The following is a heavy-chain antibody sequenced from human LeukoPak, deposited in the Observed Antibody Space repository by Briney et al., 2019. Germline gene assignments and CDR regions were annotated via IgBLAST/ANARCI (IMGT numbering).Heavy chain of an antibody. D-gene: IGHD3-10*01. CDR2: IYHSGST. V-gene: IGHV4-30-2*01. CDR3: ARGGYGSSEFDY. Sequence: SQTLSLTCAVSGGSISSGGYSLSWIRQPPGKGLEWIGYIYHSGSTYYNPSLKSRVTISVDRSKNQFSLKLSSVTAADTAVYYCARGGYGSSEFDYWGQGTLVTVSS. CDR1: GGSISSGGYS. J-gene: IGHJ4*02.